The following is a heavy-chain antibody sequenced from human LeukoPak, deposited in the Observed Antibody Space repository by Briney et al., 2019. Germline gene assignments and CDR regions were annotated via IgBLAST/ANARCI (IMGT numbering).Heavy chain of an antibody. D-gene: IGHD3-3*01. V-gene: IGHV4-34*01. J-gene: IGHJ6*03. CDR2: INHSGST. Sequence: PSETLSLTCAVYGGSFSGYYWSWIRQPPGKGLEWIGEINHSGSTNYNPSLKSRVTISVDTSKSQFSLKLSSVTAADTAVYYCARTVYYDFWSGYYVYYYYMDVWGKGTTVTVSS. CDR1: GGSFSGYY. CDR3: ARTVYYDFWSGYYVYYYYMDV.